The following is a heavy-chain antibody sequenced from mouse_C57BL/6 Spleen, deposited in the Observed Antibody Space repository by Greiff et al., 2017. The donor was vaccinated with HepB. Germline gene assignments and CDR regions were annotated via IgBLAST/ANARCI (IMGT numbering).Heavy chain of an antibody. CDR1: GFTFTDYY. CDR2: IRNKANGYTT. J-gene: IGHJ2*01. V-gene: IGHV7-3*01. D-gene: IGHD2-1*01. CDR3: ARYSPRYGKDY. Sequence: EVMLVESGGGLVQPGGSLSLSCAASGFTFTDYYMTWVRQPPGKALEWLGFIRNKANGYTTEYSASVKGRFTISRDNSQSILYRQMNALRAEDSATYYCARYSPRYGKDYWGQGTTLTVSS.